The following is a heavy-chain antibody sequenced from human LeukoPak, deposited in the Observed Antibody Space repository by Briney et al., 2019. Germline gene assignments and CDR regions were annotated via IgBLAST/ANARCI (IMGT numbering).Heavy chain of an antibody. J-gene: IGHJ4*02. D-gene: IGHD3-10*01. CDR2: IHYSGST. CDR1: GGSISRGDYY. V-gene: IGHV4-31*03. Sequence: SETLSLTCTVSGGSISRGDYYWSWIRQHPGKGLEWIGYIHYSGSTYYNPSLTSRFSISVDTSKNQFSLKPTSVTAADTAVYYCARDGLIRGQGTLVTVSS. CDR3: ARDGLI.